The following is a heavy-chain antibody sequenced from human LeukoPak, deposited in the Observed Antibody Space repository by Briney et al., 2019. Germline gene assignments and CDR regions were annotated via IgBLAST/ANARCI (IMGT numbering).Heavy chain of an antibody. Sequence: PGGSLRLSCAASGFNFANHAMSWVRQAPGKGLEWVANIKQDGSDKYYVDSVKGRYTISRDNAKNSLYLQMNSLRAEDTAVYYCANTGYCGGGSCYSVSLFDYWGQGTLVTVSS. V-gene: IGHV3-7*01. CDR3: ANTGYCGGGSCYSVSLFDY. CDR1: GFNFANHA. CDR2: IKQDGSDK. D-gene: IGHD2-15*01. J-gene: IGHJ4*02.